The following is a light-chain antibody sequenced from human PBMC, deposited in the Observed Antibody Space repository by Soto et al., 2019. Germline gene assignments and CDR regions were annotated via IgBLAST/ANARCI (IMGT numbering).Light chain of an antibody. V-gene: IGKV1-39*01. CDR2: GAS. J-gene: IGKJ1*01. Sequence: DIQMAQSPSSLSASMGDRVSITCRASQSIGTDLNWYQQKPGKAPKLLIYGASTLQGGVPSRFSGSVSGTDYTLTISSLQQGDLATYFCPQTYSTPWTFGQGTKVDI. CDR1: QSIGTD. CDR3: PQTYSTPWT.